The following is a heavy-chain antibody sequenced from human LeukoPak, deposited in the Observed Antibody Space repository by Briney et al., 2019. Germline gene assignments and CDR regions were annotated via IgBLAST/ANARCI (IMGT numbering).Heavy chain of an antibody. V-gene: IGHV5-51*01. Sequence: PGESLKISCKGSGYSFTSYWIGWVRQMPGKGLEWMGIIYPGDSDTRYSPSFQGQVTISADKSISTAYLQWSSLKASDTAMYYCARHAEDYSNYDQGYYYYMDVWGKGTTVTVSS. CDR3: ARHAEDYSNYDQGYYYYMDV. D-gene: IGHD4-11*01. CDR1: GYSFTSYW. J-gene: IGHJ6*03. CDR2: IYPGDSDT.